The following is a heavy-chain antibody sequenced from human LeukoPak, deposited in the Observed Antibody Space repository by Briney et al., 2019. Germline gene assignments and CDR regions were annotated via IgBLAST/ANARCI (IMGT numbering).Heavy chain of an antibody. J-gene: IGHJ4*02. CDR2: INLEGSQK. D-gene: IGHD5-12*01. Sequence: GGSLRLSCAASGFTFFNYWMSWVRQAPGKGLEWVANINLEGSQKYYVDSLKGRFTISRDNANNLLYLQMNSLRAEDTAVYYCARRGYSGYDKWGQGTLVTVSS. V-gene: IGHV3-7*01. CDR1: GFTFFNYW. CDR3: ARRGYSGYDK.